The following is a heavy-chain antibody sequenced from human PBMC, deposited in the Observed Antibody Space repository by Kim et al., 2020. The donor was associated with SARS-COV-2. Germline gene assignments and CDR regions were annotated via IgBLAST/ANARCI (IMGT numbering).Heavy chain of an antibody. V-gene: IGHV3-64*02. CDR2: IGTYGAST. D-gene: IGHD1-26*01. Sequence: GGSLRLSCAASGFTFSSYAMHWVRQAPGKGLEYVSGIGTYGASTSYADSVKGRFTISRDNSKNMLYLHMGSLRPEDMAVYYCARLNIGTYDYWGQGTLVTVSS. CDR3: ARLNIGTYDY. J-gene: IGHJ4*02. CDR1: GFTFSSYA.